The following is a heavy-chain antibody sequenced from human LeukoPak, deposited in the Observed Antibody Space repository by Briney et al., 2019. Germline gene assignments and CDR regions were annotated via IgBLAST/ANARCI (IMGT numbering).Heavy chain of an antibody. D-gene: IGHD6-6*01. V-gene: IGHV3-48*01. Sequence: GGSLRLSCAASGFTFSSYSMNWVRQAPGKGLEWVSYISSSSSTIYYADSVKGRFTISRDNAKNSLYLQMNSLRAEDTAVYYCAREGYSSSSLSPNGFDYWGQGTLVTVSS. CDR1: GFTFSSYS. J-gene: IGHJ4*02. CDR2: ISSSSSTI. CDR3: AREGYSSSSLSPNGFDY.